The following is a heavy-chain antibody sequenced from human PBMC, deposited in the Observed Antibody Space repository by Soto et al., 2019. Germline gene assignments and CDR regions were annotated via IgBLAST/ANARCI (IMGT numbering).Heavy chain of an antibody. Sequence: QVQLQESGPGLVKPSQTLSLTCTVSGGSISSGDYYWSWIRQPPGKGLEWIGYIYYSGSTYYKPSLKSRVNISVDRSKNQFTRKLSSVTAADTAVYYCARSMDSYGYGYWGQGTLVTVSS. V-gene: IGHV4-30-4*01. CDR2: IYYSGST. D-gene: IGHD5-18*01. CDR3: ARSMDSYGYGY. J-gene: IGHJ4*02. CDR1: GGSISSGDYY.